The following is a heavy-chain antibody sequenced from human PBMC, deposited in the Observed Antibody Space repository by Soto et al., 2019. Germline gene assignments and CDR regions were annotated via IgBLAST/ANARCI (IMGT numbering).Heavy chain of an antibody. CDR1: GFTFDDYA. V-gene: IGHV3-9*01. Sequence: EVQLVESGGGLVQPGRSLRLSCAASGFTFDDYAMHWVRQAPGKGLECVSGSSWNSGSIGYADSVEGRFTISRDNAKNSLYLQMNSLRAADTALYYCAKDRGLVLSFYFDYWGQGTLVTVSS. D-gene: IGHD6-19*01. CDR3: AKDRGLVLSFYFDY. J-gene: IGHJ4*02. CDR2: SSWNSGSI.